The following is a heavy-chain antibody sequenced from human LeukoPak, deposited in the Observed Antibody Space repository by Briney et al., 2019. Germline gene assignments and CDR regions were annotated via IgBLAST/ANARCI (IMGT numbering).Heavy chain of an antibody. V-gene: IGHV3-53*01. CDR3: ARERGATTLFDY. Sequence: PGGSLRLSCAASGFTVRSNYMSWVRQAPGKGLEWVSEIYSDGTTYYAASVKGRFGISRDNSKNTVDLQMNSLRAEDTAVYYCARERGATTLFDYWGQGTLVTVSS. CDR1: GFTVRSNY. CDR2: IYSDGTT. J-gene: IGHJ4*02. D-gene: IGHD5-12*01.